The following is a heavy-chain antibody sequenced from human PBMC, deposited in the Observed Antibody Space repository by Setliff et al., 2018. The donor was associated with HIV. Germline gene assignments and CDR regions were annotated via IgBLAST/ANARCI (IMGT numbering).Heavy chain of an antibody. J-gene: IGHJ4*02. D-gene: IGHD3-10*01. CDR3: ARVLSITMVRGVIQYFDY. V-gene: IGHV4-31*03. Sequence: SETLSLTCTVSGGSISSGGYYWSWIRQHPGKGLEWIGYIYYSGSTYYNPSLKSRVTISVDTSKNQFSLKLSSVTAADTAVYYCARVLSITMVRGVIQYFDYWGQGTLVTVS. CDR1: GGSISSGGYY. CDR2: IYYSGST.